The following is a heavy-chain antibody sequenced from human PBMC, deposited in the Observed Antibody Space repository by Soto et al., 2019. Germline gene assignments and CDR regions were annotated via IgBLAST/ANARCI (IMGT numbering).Heavy chain of an antibody. CDR1: GGSISSSSYY. CDR2: IYYSGST. CDR3: ARERLDSSWYEGDDAFDI. J-gene: IGHJ3*02. D-gene: IGHD6-13*01. Sequence: PSETLSLTCTVSGGSISSSSYYWGWIRQPPGKGLEWIGSIYYSGSTYYNPSLKSRVTISVDTSKNQFSLKLSSVTAADTAVYYCARERLDSSWYEGDDAFDIWGQGTMVTVSS. V-gene: IGHV4-39*02.